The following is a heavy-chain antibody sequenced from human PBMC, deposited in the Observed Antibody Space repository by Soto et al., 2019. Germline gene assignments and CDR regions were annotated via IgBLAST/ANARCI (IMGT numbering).Heavy chain of an antibody. V-gene: IGHV4-61*01. D-gene: IGHD3-10*01. CDR1: GGSVSSGSYY. Sequence: SETLSLTCTVSGGSVSSGSYYWSWIRQPPGKGLEWIGHIYYSGSTNYNPSLKSRVTISVDTSKNQFSLKLSSVTAADTAVYYCARSEITMLRALDYWGQGTLVTVSS. CDR2: IYYSGST. CDR3: ARSEITMLRALDY. J-gene: IGHJ4*02.